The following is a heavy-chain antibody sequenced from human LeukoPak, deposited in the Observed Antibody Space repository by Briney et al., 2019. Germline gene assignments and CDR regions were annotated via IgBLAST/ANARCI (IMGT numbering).Heavy chain of an antibody. CDR3: ARGLVTMVRGVIKGLFGY. CDR2: MNPNSGNT. Sequence: GASVKVSCKASGYTFTSYDINWVRQATGQGLEWMGWMNPNSGNTGYAQKFQGRVTMTRNTSISTAYMELSSLRSENTAVYYCARGLVTMVRGVIKGLFGYWGQGTLVTVSS. D-gene: IGHD3-10*01. CDR1: GYTFTSYD. V-gene: IGHV1-8*01. J-gene: IGHJ4*02.